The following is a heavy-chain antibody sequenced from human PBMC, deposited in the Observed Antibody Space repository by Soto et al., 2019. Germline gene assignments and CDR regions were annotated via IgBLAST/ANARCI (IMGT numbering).Heavy chain of an antibody. CDR3: AKHDLQGDGLWLTES. CDR1: GFTFSYYA. V-gene: IGHV3-23*01. Sequence: PGGSLRLSCAASGFTFSYYAMMWVRQAPGKGLEWVAGILGRGTTYHADSVKGRFTISKDNSKSTLYLEMNSLRAEDTAVYYCAKHDLQGDGLWLTESWGQGTMATVSS. D-gene: IGHD2-21*02. J-gene: IGHJ4*02. CDR2: ILGRGTT.